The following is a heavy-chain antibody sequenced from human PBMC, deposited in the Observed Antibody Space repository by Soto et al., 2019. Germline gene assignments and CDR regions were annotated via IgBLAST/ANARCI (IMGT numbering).Heavy chain of an antibody. CDR1: GFSLSTSGVG. CDR2: IYWNDDK. CDR3: AHSLRYFDWSPPSWFDP. V-gene: IGHV2-5*01. D-gene: IGHD3-9*01. Sequence: SGPTLVNPTQTLTLTCTFSGFSLSTSGVGVGWIRQPPGKVLEWLALIYWNDDKRYSPSLKSRLTITKDTSKNQVVLTMTNMDPVDTATYYCAHSLRYFDWSPPSWFDPWGQGALVTVSS. J-gene: IGHJ5*02.